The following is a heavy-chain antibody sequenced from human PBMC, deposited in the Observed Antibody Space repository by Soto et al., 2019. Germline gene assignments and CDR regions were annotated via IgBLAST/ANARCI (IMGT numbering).Heavy chain of an antibody. V-gene: IGHV3-21*01. CDR1: GFTFSSYS. CDR3: ARDQGSSSWYYFDY. J-gene: IGHJ4*02. D-gene: IGHD6-13*01. Sequence: GGSLRLSCSASGFTFSSYSMNWVRQAPGKGLEWVSSISSSSSYIYYADSVKGRFIISRDNAKNSLYLQMNSLRAEDTAVYYCARDQGSSSWYYFDYWGQGTLVTVSS. CDR2: ISSSSSYI.